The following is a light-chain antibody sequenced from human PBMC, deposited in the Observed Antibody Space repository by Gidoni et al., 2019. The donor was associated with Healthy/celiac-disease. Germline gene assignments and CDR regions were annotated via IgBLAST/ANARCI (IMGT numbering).Light chain of an antibody. CDR1: QSVSSY. Sequence: VLPQSPATLSLFPGERATLSCRASQSVSSYLAWYQQKPGQAPRLLIYDASNRATGSPARFSGSGSGTDFTLTISSLEPEDFAVYYCQQRSNWVTFGGXTKVEIK. CDR2: DAS. J-gene: IGKJ4*01. CDR3: QQRSNWVT. V-gene: IGKV3-11*01.